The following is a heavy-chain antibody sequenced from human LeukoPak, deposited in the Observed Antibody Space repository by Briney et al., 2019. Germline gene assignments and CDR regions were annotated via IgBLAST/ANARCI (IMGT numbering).Heavy chain of an antibody. CDR2: INYSGST. Sequence: SETLSLTCAVYGGSFSGYYLSWIRQPPGKGLEWIGEINYSGSTNYNPSLKSRVTISVDTSKNQFSLKLSSVTAADTAVYYCARGRPTIFGVVIIFQTDYFDYWGQGTLVTVSS. CDR1: GGSFSGYY. J-gene: IGHJ4*02. V-gene: IGHV4-34*01. CDR3: ARGRPTIFGVVIIFQTDYFDY. D-gene: IGHD3-3*01.